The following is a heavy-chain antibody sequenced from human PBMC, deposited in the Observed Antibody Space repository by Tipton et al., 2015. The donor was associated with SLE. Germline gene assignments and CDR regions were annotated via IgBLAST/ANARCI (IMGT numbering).Heavy chain of an antibody. CDR3: ARSPGRSNFAY. J-gene: IGHJ4*02. CDR1: GYSISSGYY. CDR2: FFHSGST. V-gene: IGHV4-38-2*02. Sequence: TLSLTCTVSGYSISSGYYWAWIRQPPGKRLEWIGSFFHSGSTYYNPSLNSRVSMSFDTSKNQFSLKLNSVTPADTAVYYCARSPGRSNFAYRGQGCVVTASS.